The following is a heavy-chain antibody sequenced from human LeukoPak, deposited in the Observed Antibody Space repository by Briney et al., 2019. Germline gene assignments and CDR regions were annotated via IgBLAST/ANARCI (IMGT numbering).Heavy chain of an antibody. D-gene: IGHD3-3*01. CDR3: VRLLDRDY. V-gene: IGHV3-74*01. Sequence: PGGSLRLSCAASGFTFSNYWMHWVRQAPGKGLVWVPRINSDGSSTNYADSVKGRFTISRDNARNTVYLQMNSLRAEDTAVYYCVRLLDRDYWGQGTLVTVSS. CDR2: INSDGSST. CDR1: GFTFSNYW. J-gene: IGHJ4*02.